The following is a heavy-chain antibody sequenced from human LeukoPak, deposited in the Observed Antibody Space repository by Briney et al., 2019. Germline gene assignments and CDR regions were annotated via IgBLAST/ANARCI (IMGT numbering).Heavy chain of an antibody. Sequence: SETLSLTCTVSGGSISSYYWSWIRQPAGKGLEWIGRIYISGSTNYNPSLKSRVTMSVDTSKNQFSLKLSSVTAADTAVYYCARQASYCSGGSCYTSNWFDPWGQGTLVTVSS. D-gene: IGHD2-15*01. CDR1: GGSISSYY. J-gene: IGHJ5*02. CDR2: IYISGST. CDR3: ARQASYCSGGSCYTSNWFDP. V-gene: IGHV4-4*07.